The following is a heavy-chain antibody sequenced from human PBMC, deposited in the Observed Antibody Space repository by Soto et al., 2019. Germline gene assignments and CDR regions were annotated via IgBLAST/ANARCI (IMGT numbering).Heavy chain of an antibody. CDR3: ARDRPPNNWELQITYAFDI. D-gene: IGHD1-20*01. CDR1: GFTFSSYG. V-gene: IGHV3-33*01. CDR2: IWYDGSNK. Sequence: GGSLRLSCAASGFTFSSYGMHWVRQAPGKGLEWVAVIWYDGSNKYYADSVKGRFTISRDNSKNTLYLQMNSLRAEDTAVYYCARDRPPNNWELQITYAFDIWGQGTMVTVSS. J-gene: IGHJ3*02.